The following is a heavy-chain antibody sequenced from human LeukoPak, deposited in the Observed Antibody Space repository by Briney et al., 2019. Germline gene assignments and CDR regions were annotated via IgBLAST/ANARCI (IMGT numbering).Heavy chain of an antibody. D-gene: IGHD3-10*01. CDR2: ISSSGSTI. CDR3: ARDITMVRGAAFDI. V-gene: IGHV3-48*03. Sequence: WGSLRLSCAASGFTFSSYEMNWVRQAPGKGLECVSYISSSGSTIYYADSVKGRFTISRDNAKNSLYLQMNSLRAEDTAVYYCARDITMVRGAAFDIWGQGTMVTVSS. J-gene: IGHJ3*02. CDR1: GFTFSSYE.